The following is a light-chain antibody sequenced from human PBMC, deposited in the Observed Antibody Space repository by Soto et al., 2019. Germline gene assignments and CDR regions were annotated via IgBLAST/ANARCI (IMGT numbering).Light chain of an antibody. V-gene: IGLV2-8*01. CDR1: SSDVGGYKY. CDR2: EVS. Sequence: QSALTQPPSASGSPGQSVTISCTGTSSDVGGYKYVSWFQQHPGKAPKLMICEVSKRPSGVPDRFSGSRSGNTASLTVSGLQAEDEADYYCCSYAGSSNYVFGTGTKVTVL. J-gene: IGLJ1*01. CDR3: CSYAGSSNYV.